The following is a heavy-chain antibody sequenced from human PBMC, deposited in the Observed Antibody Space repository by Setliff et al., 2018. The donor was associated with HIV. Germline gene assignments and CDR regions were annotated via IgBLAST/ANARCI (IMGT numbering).Heavy chain of an antibody. CDR3: ARAVVSRGVGHYFDY. D-gene: IGHD3-10*01. Sequence: PGGSLRLSCAVSGFIVTDNWMAWARQAPGKGLEWVGHIFSQTHGGTPEYAASVRGRFSISRDDSENIAYLQMNSLTTEDTAVYYCARAVVSRGVGHYFDYWGQGTLVTVSS. CDR2: IFSQTHGGTP. CDR1: GFIVTDNW. V-gene: IGHV3-49*04. J-gene: IGHJ4*02.